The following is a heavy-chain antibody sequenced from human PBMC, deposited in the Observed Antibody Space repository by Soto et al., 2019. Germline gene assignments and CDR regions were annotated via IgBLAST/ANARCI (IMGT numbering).Heavy chain of an antibody. Sequence: ASVKVSCKAPADTFTSYYIHWVRQAPGKGLEWVSGVSASGSITSYADSAKGRFTISRDNAKNTVFLQMSSLRAEDTAVYFCAKGDCSGGRCYRGFDYWGQGTLVTVSS. V-gene: IGHV3-23*01. CDR2: VSASGSIT. J-gene: IGHJ4*02. CDR1: ADTFTSYY. D-gene: IGHD2-15*01. CDR3: AKGDCSGGRCYRGFDY.